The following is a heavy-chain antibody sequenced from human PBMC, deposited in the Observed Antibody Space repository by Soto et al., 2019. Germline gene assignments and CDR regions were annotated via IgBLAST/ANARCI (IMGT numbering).Heavy chain of an antibody. J-gene: IGHJ4*02. D-gene: IGHD3-22*01. CDR2: INDRSNYI. V-gene: IGHV3-21*06. Sequence: GGSLRLACAASGFSFRKYSINWVRQAPGKGLEWISSINDRSNYIYYADSVKGRFTISRDNAINSLYLQMNSLRPDDTAVYYCAIFLSDSASTDIDYLGLRAVVTISS. CDR3: AIFLSDSASTDIDY. CDR1: GFSFRKYS.